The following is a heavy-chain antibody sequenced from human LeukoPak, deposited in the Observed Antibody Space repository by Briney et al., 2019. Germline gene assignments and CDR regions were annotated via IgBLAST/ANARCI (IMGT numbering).Heavy chain of an antibody. CDR3: ARGSVVPATMYNWFDP. CDR2: INPNSGGT. CDR1: GYTLTGYY. D-gene: IGHD2-2*01. Sequence: GASVKVSCKASGYTLTGYYLHWVRQAPGQGLEWMGRINPNSGGTNYAQKFQGRVTMTRDTSISTAYMELSSLRSDDTAVHYCARGSVVPATMYNWFDPWGQGTLVTVSS. V-gene: IGHV1-2*06. J-gene: IGHJ5*02.